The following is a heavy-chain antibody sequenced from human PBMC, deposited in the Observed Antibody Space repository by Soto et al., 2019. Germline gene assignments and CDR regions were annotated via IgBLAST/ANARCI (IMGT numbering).Heavy chain of an antibody. D-gene: IGHD5-12*01. J-gene: IGHJ3*02. CDR1: GFTFSSYA. V-gene: IGHV3-23*01. Sequence: EVQLLESGGGLVQPGGSLRLSCAASGFTFSSYAMSWVRQAPGKVLEWVSAISGSGGSTYYADSVKGRFTISRDNTKNTLYLQMNSLRAEDTAVYYCAKEGHVEMATPPGAFDIWGQGTMVTVSS. CDR2: ISGSGGST. CDR3: AKEGHVEMATPPGAFDI.